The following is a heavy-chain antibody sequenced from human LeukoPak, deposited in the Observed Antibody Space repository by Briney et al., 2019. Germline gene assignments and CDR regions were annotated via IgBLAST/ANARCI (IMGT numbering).Heavy chain of an antibody. J-gene: IGHJ5*02. CDR3: ARDLYYFDSSGYYASDL. D-gene: IGHD3-22*01. V-gene: IGHV3-7*01. Sequence: TGGSLRLSCAASGFTFSDYWMSWVRQAPGKGLEWVANIKQDGSEKHYVDSLRGRFTISRDNAKNSLDLQMNSLRAEDTAVYFCARDLYYFDSSGYYASDLWGKGTLVTVSS. CDR2: IKQDGSEK. CDR1: GFTFSDYW.